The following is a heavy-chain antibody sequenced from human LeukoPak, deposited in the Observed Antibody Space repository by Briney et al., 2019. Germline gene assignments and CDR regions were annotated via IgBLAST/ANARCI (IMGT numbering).Heavy chain of an antibody. CDR2: FDPEDGET. CDR3: ATDGGEQLVRGWFDP. J-gene: IGHJ5*02. V-gene: IGHV1-24*01. Sequence: GASVKVSCKVSGYTLTELSMHWVRQAPGKGLEWMGGFDPEDGETIYAQKFQGRVTMTEDTSTVTAYMELSSLRSEDTAVYYCATDGGEQLVRGWFDPWGQGTLVTVSS. CDR1: GYTLTELS. D-gene: IGHD6-6*01.